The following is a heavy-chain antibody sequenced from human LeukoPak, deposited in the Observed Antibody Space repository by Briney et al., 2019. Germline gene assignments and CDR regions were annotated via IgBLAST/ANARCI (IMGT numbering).Heavy chain of an antibody. CDR1: GYTFTGYY. CDR3: AREDADTAMVAHFDY. CDR2: INPNSGGT. D-gene: IGHD5-18*01. Sequence: ASVKVSCKASGYTFTGYYMHWVRQAPGQGLEWMGWINPNSGGTNYAQKFQGRVTMTRDTSISTVYMELSRLRSDDTAVYYCAREDADTAMVAHFDYWGQGTLVTVSS. J-gene: IGHJ4*02. V-gene: IGHV1-2*02.